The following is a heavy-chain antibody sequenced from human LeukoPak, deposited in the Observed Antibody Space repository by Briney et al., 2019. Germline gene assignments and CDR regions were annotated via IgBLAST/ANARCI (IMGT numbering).Heavy chain of an antibody. CDR1: GASISGGTYY. CDR2: IYYTGST. J-gene: IGHJ4*02. D-gene: IGHD1-26*01. Sequence: SETLSLTCSVSGASISGGTYYWGWIRQPPGKGREWIGSIYYTGSTYDNPTLKSRVTISLDTSKNQYSLKLSPVSAADTAVYYCARRGGSGRAFDYGGQGTLVTVYS. V-gene: IGHV4-39*01. CDR3: ARRGGSGRAFDY.